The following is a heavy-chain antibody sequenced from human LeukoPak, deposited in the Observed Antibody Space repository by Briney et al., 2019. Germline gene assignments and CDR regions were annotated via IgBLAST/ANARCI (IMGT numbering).Heavy chain of an antibody. V-gene: IGHV4-34*01. CDR2: INHSGST. CDR1: GGSFSGYY. CDR3: ARVKYGSGRPYYFDY. D-gene: IGHD3-10*01. J-gene: IGHJ4*02. Sequence: SETLSLTCAVYGGSFSGYYWSWIRQPPGKGLEWIGEINHSGSTNYNPSLKSRVTISVDTSKNQFSLKLSSATAADTAVYYCARVKYGSGRPYYFDYWGQGTLVTVSS.